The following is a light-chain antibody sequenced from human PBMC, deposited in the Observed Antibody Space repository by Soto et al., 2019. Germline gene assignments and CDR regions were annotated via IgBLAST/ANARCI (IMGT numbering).Light chain of an antibody. CDR1: SSDVGGHNY. Sequence: QSALTQPPSASGSPGQSVTISCTGTSSDVGGHNYVSWYQHHPGKAPKLIIYEVTKRPSGVPERFSGSKSGNTASLTVSGLQAEDEADYYCSSYAGSNTPAFGTGTKLTVL. CDR2: EVT. CDR3: SSYAGSNTPA. J-gene: IGLJ1*01. V-gene: IGLV2-8*01.